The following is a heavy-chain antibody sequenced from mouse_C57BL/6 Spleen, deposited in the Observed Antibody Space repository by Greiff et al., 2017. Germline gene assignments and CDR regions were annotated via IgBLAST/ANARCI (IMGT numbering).Heavy chain of an antibody. Sequence: EVQLVESGPGLVKPSQSLSLTCSVTGYSITSGYYWNWIRQFPGNKLEWMGYISYDGSNNYNPSLKNRISITRDTSKNQFFLKLNSVTTEDTATYYCARGYSSPNWYFDVWGTGTTVTVSS. J-gene: IGHJ1*03. D-gene: IGHD2-3*01. V-gene: IGHV3-6*01. CDR1: GYSITSGYY. CDR3: ARGYSSPNWYFDV. CDR2: ISYDGSN.